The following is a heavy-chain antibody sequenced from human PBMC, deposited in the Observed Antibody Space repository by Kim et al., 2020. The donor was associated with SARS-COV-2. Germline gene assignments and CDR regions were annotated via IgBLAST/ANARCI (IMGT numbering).Heavy chain of an antibody. V-gene: IGHV3-30*18. CDR3: AKDPNYLEYYFDY. J-gene: IGHJ4*02. D-gene: IGHD3-3*01. CDR1: GFTFSTYG. Sequence: GGSLRLSCAASGFTFSTYGMHWVRQAPGKGLEWVAVISYDGSNKYYADSVKGRFTISRDNSKNTLYLQMNSLRAEDTAVYYCAKDPNYLEYYFDYWGQGTLVTVSS. CDR2: ISYDGSNK.